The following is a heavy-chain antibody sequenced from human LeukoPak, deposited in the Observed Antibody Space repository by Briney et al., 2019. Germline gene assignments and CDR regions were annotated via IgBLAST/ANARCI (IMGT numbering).Heavy chain of an antibody. CDR3: ARTIVGPGTSYFDQ. V-gene: IGHV4-34*01. Sequence: SETLSLTCAVYGASFSDDYWNWIRQPPGKGLEWLGEMNHRGTHEYNPSLKSRVTMSVDTSKNGFSLRLTSVTAADTAVYYCARTIVGPGTSYFDQWGQGTLVTVSS. J-gene: IGHJ4*02. CDR2: MNHRGTH. D-gene: IGHD2-21*01. CDR1: GASFSDDY.